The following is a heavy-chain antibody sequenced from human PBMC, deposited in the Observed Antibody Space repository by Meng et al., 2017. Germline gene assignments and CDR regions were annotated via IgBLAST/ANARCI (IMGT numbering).Heavy chain of an antibody. V-gene: IGHV1-2*06. J-gene: IGHJ6*02. Sequence: ASVNVSCKASGYTFTGYYMHWVRQAPGQGLEWMGRINPNSGGTNYAQKFQGRVTMTRDTSISTAYMELSRLRSDDTAGYYCAVSAQLEQPYYYYYYGMDVWGQGTTVTVSS. CDR3: AVSAQLEQPYYYYYYGMDV. CDR1: GYTFTGYY. CDR2: INPNSGGT. D-gene: IGHD1/OR15-1a*01.